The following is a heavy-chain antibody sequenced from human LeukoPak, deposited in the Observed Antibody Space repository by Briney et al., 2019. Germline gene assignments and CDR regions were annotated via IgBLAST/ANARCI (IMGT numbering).Heavy chain of an antibody. Sequence: SETLSLTCTVSGGSISSGSYYWSWIRQPAGKGLEWIGRIYTSGSTNYNPSLKSRVTMSVDTSKNQFSLKLSSVTAADTAVYYCARDPFGYSSSRGTDNWFDPWGQGTLVTVSS. CDR3: ARDPFGYSSSRGTDNWFDP. D-gene: IGHD6-6*01. V-gene: IGHV4-61*02. J-gene: IGHJ5*02. CDR2: IYTSGST. CDR1: GGSISSGSYY.